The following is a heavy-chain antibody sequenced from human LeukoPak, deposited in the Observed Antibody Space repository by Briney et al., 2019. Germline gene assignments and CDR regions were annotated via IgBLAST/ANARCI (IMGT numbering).Heavy chain of an antibody. CDR2: ISWNSGSI. V-gene: IGHV3-9*03. CDR3: AKDMKSVVVSAAGFDY. J-gene: IGHJ4*02. D-gene: IGHD2-2*01. Sequence: GRSLRLSCAASGFTFDDYAMHWVRQAPGKGLEWVSGISWNSGSIGYADSVKGRFTISRDNAKNSLYLQMNSLRAEDMALYYCAKDMKSVVVSAAGFDYWGQGTLVTVSS. CDR1: GFTFDDYA.